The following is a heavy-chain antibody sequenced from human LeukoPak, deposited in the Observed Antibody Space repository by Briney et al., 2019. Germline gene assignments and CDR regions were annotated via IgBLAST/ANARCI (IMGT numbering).Heavy chain of an antibody. D-gene: IGHD3-16*02. Sequence: GGSLRLSCTASGFTFGDYAMSWVRQAPGKGLELVGFIRSKAYGGTTEYAASVKGRFTISRDDSKSIAYLQMNSLKTEDTAVYYCTRIMITFGGVIVNFDYWGQGTLVTVSS. CDR1: GFTFGDYA. CDR3: TRIMITFGGVIVNFDY. CDR2: IRSKAYGGTT. V-gene: IGHV3-49*04. J-gene: IGHJ4*02.